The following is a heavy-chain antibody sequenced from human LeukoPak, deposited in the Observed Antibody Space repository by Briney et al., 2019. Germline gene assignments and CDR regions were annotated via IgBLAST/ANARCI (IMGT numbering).Heavy chain of an antibody. CDR1: GFTFSTYS. CDR2: INSGGRT. V-gene: IGHV3-23*01. Sequence: GGSLRLSCAASGFTFSTYSMSWVRQAPGKGLEWVSLINSGGRTYYADSVKGRFTISRDNSKNMLFLQMNSLRADDTAVYFCAKRYYDFPLDYWGQGTLVTVSS. D-gene: IGHD3-3*01. J-gene: IGHJ4*02. CDR3: AKRYYDFPLDY.